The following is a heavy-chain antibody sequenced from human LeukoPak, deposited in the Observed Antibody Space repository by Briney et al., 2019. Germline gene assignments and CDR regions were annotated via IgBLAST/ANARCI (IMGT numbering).Heavy chain of an antibody. CDR2: IRRGGET. CDR1: GFPFKLYP. J-gene: IGHJ4*02. D-gene: IGHD3-3*01. V-gene: IGHV3-23*01. Sequence: QTGGPLRLFCRASGFPFKLYPVRWVRHATARGGEWLACIRRGGETFYADSAKGRFTLSRDDSRNTVYLQMNNLRVEDTAIYYCAKANWVSNADGVWWGRGTQVTVSS. CDR3: AKANWVSNADGVW.